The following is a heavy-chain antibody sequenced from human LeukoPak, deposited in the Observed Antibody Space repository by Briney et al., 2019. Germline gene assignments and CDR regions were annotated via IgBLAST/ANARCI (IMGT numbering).Heavy chain of an antibody. CDR3: ARDVSITMVRGIIIRGAFDI. D-gene: IGHD3-10*01. J-gene: IGHJ3*02. CDR2: IHPSGGST. Sequence: ASVKVSCKASGYTFTSYYMHWVRQAPGQGLQWMGIIHPSGGSTSYAQKFQGRVTMTRDTSTSTVYMELSSLRSEDTAVYYCARDVSITMVRGIIIRGAFDIWGQGTMVTVSS. CDR1: GYTFTSYY. V-gene: IGHV1-46*01.